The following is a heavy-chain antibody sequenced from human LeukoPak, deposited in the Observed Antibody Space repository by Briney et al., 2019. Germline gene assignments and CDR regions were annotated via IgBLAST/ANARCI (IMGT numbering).Heavy chain of an antibody. D-gene: IGHD3-3*01. CDR3: AWGYDFWSGAYFDY. V-gene: IGHV4-34*01. Sequence: PSETLSLTCAVYGGSFSGYYWSWIRQPPGKGLEWIGEINHSGSTNYNPSLKSRVTISVDTSKNQFSLKLSSVTAADTAVYYCAWGYDFWSGAYFDYWGQGTLVTVSS. CDR2: INHSGST. CDR1: GGSFSGYY. J-gene: IGHJ4*02.